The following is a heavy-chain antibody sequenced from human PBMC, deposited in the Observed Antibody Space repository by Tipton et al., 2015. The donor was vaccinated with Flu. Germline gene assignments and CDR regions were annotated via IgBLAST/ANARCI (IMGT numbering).Heavy chain of an antibody. V-gene: IGHV3-64*02. J-gene: IGHJ6*02. CDR3: AGGMNSGLVDV. CDR2: ISSSGDNT. CDR1: GFTFSDYA. Sequence: SLRLSCAASGFTFSDYAMHWVRQAPGKGLEYVSAISSSGDNTYYADSVKGRFTISRDNSKNTLYLQMGSLRAGDMAVYYCAGGMNSGLVDVWGQGTTVTVSS. D-gene: IGHD2/OR15-2a*01.